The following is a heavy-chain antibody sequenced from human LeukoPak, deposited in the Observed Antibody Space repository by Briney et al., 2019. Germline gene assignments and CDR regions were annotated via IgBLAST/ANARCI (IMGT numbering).Heavy chain of an antibody. CDR3: AREYSSSSAKN. J-gene: IGHJ4*02. D-gene: IGHD6-6*01. Sequence: GGSLRLSCAASGFTFSSYSMNWVRQAPGKGLEWVSSISSSSTYIYYIDSVKGRFTISRDNAKNSLYLQMNSLRAEDTAVYYCAREYSSSSAKNWGQGTLVTVSS. CDR1: GFTFSSYS. V-gene: IGHV3-21*01. CDR2: ISSSSTYI.